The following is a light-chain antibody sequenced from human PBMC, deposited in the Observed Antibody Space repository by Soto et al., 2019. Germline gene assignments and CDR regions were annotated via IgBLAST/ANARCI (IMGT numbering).Light chain of an antibody. CDR3: HQYGISPPT. CDR2: GAS. V-gene: IGKV3-20*01. CDR1: QRVSSSD. J-gene: IGKJ1*01. Sequence: EVVLTQSPGTLSLSPRERAALSCRASQRVSSSDLASYQQKQGQSPRLLISGASNRATGTPDRFSGSGSGTDFTLTITSLEPEDFAVFYCHQYGISPPTFGHGTKVEI.